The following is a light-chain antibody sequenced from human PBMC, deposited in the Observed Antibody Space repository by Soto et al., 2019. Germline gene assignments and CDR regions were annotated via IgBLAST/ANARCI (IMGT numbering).Light chain of an antibody. J-gene: IGKJ2*01. CDR1: QSIGNA. Sequence: DIQMTQSPATLSASVGDRVTITCRAGQSIGNALNWYQQKPGRAPKLLIYAASSLQSVVPSRFSGSGSGTEFTLTISSLQPDDLATYYCQQSFTTVRTFGQGTKLDIK. CDR2: AAS. CDR3: QQSFTTVRT. V-gene: IGKV1-39*01.